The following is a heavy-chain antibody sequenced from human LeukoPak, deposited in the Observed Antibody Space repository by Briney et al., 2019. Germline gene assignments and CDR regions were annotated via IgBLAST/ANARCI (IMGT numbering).Heavy chain of an antibody. D-gene: IGHD3-10*01. Sequence: SETLSLTCTVSGGSISGYYWSWIRQPPGKGLEWIGYIYYSGSTNYNPSLKSRVTISVDTSKNQFSLKLSSVTAADTAVYYCASHITMVRGASVDYWGQGTLVTVSS. CDR3: ASHITMVRGASVDY. CDR2: IYYSGST. J-gene: IGHJ4*02. V-gene: IGHV4-59*01. CDR1: GGSISGYY.